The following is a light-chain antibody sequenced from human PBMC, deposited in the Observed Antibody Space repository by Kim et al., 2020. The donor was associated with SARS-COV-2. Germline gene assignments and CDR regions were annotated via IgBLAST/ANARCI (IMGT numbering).Light chain of an antibody. CDR3: QQYSSSPIT. J-gene: IGKJ5*01. CDR1: QGIASW. CDR2: AAS. Sequence: DIQMTQSPSSLSASVGDRVTITCRASQGIASWLAWYQQKPEKAPRSLIYAASNLQSGVPARFSGSGSGTDFTLTISSLQPEDFATYYCQQYSSSPITFGQGTRLEIK. V-gene: IGKV1D-16*01.